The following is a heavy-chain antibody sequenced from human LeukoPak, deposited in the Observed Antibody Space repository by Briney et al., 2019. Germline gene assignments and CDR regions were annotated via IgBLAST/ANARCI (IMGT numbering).Heavy chain of an antibody. CDR2: ISGSGGST. Sequence: QSGGSLRLSCAASGFTFSSYAMSWVRQAPGEGLGWVSAISGSGGSTYYADSVKGRFTISRDNSKNTLYLQMNSLRAEDTAVYYCAKGPDSSGLNWFDPWGQGTLVTVSS. V-gene: IGHV3-23*01. D-gene: IGHD6-19*01. J-gene: IGHJ5*02. CDR3: AKGPDSSGLNWFDP. CDR1: GFTFSSYA.